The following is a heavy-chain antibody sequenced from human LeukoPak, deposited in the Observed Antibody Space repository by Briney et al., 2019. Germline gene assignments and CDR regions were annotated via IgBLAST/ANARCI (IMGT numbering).Heavy chain of an antibody. D-gene: IGHD2-8*01. CDR2: IIPIFGTA. CDR1: GGTFSSYA. Sequence: SVKVSCKASGGTFSSYAISWVRQAPGQGLERMGGIIPIFGTANYAQKFQGRVTITADESTSTAYMELSSLRSEDTAVYYCATTPLGYCTNGVCQRFDYWGQGTLVTVSS. J-gene: IGHJ4*02. V-gene: IGHV1-69*13. CDR3: ATTPLGYCTNGVCQRFDY.